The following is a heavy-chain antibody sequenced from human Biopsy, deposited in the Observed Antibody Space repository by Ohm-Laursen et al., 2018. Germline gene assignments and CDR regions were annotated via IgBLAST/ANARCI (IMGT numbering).Heavy chain of an antibody. CDR3: ATPFQYYDSWGGYPPFDH. CDR1: GGTFSNYA. J-gene: IGHJ4*02. CDR2: IIAVSGLV. V-gene: IGHV1-69*17. D-gene: IGHD3-3*01. Sequence: SSVKVSCKASGGTFSNYAISWVRQASGEGLEWMGGIIAVSGLVNYAPKFQGRVSITADKSTTTAYMELSNLKSEDTAVYYCATPFQYYDSWGGYPPFDHWGQGTLVIVSS.